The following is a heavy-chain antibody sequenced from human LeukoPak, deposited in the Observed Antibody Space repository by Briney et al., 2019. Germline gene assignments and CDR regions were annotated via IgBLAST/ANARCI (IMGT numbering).Heavy chain of an antibody. CDR2: ISYDGSNK. V-gene: IGHV3-30-3*01. J-gene: IGHJ4*02. CDR3: ARGPLYSGYDPLDY. D-gene: IGHD5-12*01. Sequence: GGSLRLSCAASGFTFSSYAMHWVRQAPGKGLEWVAVISYDGSNKYYADSVKGRFTISRDNSKNTLYLQMNSLRAEDTAVYYCARGPLYSGYDPLDYWGQGTLVTVSS. CDR1: GFTFSSYA.